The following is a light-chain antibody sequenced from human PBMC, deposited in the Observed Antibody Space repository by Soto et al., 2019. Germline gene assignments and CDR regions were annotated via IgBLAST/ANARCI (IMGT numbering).Light chain of an antibody. V-gene: IGLV2-23*01. J-gene: IGLJ1*01. CDR2: EGS. CDR3: CSYAGSSTYV. Sequence: QAALTQPASVSGSPGQSITISCTGTSSDVGSYNLVSWYQQRPGKAPKLMIYEGSKRPSGVPNRFSGSKSGNTASLTISGLQAEDEADYYCCSYAGSSTYVFGTGTKLTVL. CDR1: SSDVGSYNL.